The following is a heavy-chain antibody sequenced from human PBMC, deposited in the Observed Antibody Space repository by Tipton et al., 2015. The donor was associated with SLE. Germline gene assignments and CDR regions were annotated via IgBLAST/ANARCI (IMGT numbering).Heavy chain of an antibody. Sequence: LSLTCAASGFSVSSNYVSWIRQAPGKGLEWVSVVFSAGATYYADSVKGRFTMSRDNSMNTLSLQMNSLRAEDTAVYYCAGASWNYGFFDYWGQGTLVTVSS. D-gene: IGHD1-7*01. CDR1: GFSVSSNY. CDR3: AGASWNYGFFDY. V-gene: IGHV3-53*01. J-gene: IGHJ4*02. CDR2: VFSAGAT.